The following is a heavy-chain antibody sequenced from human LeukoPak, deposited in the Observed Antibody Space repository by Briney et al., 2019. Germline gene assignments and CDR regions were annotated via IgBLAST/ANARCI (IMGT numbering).Heavy chain of an antibody. CDR1: GFTFSSYS. CDR2: ISSSSYI. Sequence: PGGSLRLSCAASGFTFSSYSMNWVRQAPGKGLEWVSSISSSSYIYYADSVKGRFTISRDNAKNSLYLQMNSLRAEDTAVYYCARDQIAVAGPDGYWGQGTLVTVSS. J-gene: IGHJ4*02. V-gene: IGHV3-21*01. D-gene: IGHD6-19*01. CDR3: ARDQIAVAGPDGY.